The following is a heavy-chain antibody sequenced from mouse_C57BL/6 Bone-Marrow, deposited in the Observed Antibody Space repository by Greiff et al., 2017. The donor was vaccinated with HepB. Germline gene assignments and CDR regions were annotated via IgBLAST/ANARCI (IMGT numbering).Heavy chain of an antibody. CDR2: IDPENVDT. CDR3: TTYYYDYDAFAY. J-gene: IGHJ3*01. D-gene: IGHD2-4*01. Sequence: VQLQQSGAELVRPGASVKLSCTASGFNIKDDYMHWVKQRPEQGLEWIGWIDPENVDTEYASKFQGKATITADTSSNTAYLQLSSLPSEDTAVYYCTTYYYDYDAFAYWGQGTLVTVSA. V-gene: IGHV14-4*01. CDR1: GFNIKDDY.